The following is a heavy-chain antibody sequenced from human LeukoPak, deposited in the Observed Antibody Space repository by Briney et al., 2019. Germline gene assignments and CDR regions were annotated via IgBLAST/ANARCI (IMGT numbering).Heavy chain of an antibody. CDR1: GGSSSSYY. J-gene: IGHJ4*02. Sequence: PSETLSLTCTVSGGSSSSYYWSWIRQPPGKGLEWIGYIYTSGNPNYNPSLKSRVTLPVATSKNQFSLKLGSATAEDTAVYYCASARSNYIDYWGQGTLVTVSS. CDR3: ASARSNYIDY. CDR2: IYTSGNP. D-gene: IGHD3-10*01. V-gene: IGHV4-4*09.